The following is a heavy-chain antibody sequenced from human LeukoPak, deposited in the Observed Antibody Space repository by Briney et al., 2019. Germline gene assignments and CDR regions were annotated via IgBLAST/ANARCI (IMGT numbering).Heavy chain of an antibody. J-gene: IGHJ4*02. V-gene: IGHV4-59*01. CDR2: IYNSGST. Sequence: SETLSLTCTVSGGSISSYYWNWIRQPPGKGLEWTGYIYNSGSTKYNPSLKSRVTISVDTSKNQFSLKLSSVTAADTAVYYCARDRGCTNGVCYRDFDYWGQGTLVTVTS. D-gene: IGHD2-8*01. CDR3: ARDRGCTNGVCYRDFDY. CDR1: GGSISSYY.